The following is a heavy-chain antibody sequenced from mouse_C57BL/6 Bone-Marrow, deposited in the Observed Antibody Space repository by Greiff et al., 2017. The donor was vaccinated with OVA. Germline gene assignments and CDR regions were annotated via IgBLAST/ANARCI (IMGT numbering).Heavy chain of an antibody. CDR2: IRNKANGYTT. CDR1: GFTFTDYY. J-gene: IGHJ3*01. V-gene: IGHV7-3*01. CDR3: ARYIYDYDGAWFAY. Sequence: DVQLVESGGGLVQPGGSLSLSCAASGFTFTDYYMSWVRQPPGKALEWLGFIRNKANGYTTEYSASVKGRFTISRDNSQSILYLQMNALRAEDSATYYCARYIYDYDGAWFAYWGQGTLVTVSA. D-gene: IGHD2-4*01.